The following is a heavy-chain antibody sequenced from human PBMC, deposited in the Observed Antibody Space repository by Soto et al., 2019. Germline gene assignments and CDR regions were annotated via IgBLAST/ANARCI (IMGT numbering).Heavy chain of an antibody. D-gene: IGHD6-19*01. CDR3: ARGGGWYVWFDP. CDR2: INAGNGNT. J-gene: IGHJ5*02. V-gene: IGHV1-3*01. CDR1: GYTFTSYA. Sequence: ASVKVSCKDSGYTFTSYARHWVRQAPGQRLEWMGWINAGNGNTKYSQKFQGRVTITRDTSASTAYMELSSLRSEGTAVYYCARGGGWYVWFDPWGQGTLVTVSS.